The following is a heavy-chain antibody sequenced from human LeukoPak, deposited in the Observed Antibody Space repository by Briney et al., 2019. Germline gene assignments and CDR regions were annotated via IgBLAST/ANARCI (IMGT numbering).Heavy chain of an antibody. CDR2: ISGSGGST. V-gene: IGHV3-23*01. Sequence: GGSLRLSCAASGFTFSSYAMSWVRQAPGKGLEWASAISGSGGSTYYADSVKGRFTISRDNSKNTLYLQMNSLRAEDTAVYYCAKEEKAVRYYGMDVWGQGTTVTVSS. D-gene: IGHD6-19*01. CDR1: GFTFSSYA. J-gene: IGHJ6*02. CDR3: AKEEKAVRYYGMDV.